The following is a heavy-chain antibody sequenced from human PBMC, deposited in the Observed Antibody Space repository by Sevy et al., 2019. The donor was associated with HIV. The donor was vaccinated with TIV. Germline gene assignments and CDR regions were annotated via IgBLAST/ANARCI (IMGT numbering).Heavy chain of an antibody. J-gene: IGHJ4*02. V-gene: IGHV3-33*01. CDR2: IGYDGSNK. CDR3: ARDPRMYGDYLLAYFDS. D-gene: IGHD2-8*01. Sequence: GGSLRLSCAASGFTPSTYGMHWVRQAPGKGLEWVAVIGYDGSNKYYAHSVKGRFTISRDNSKNTLFLQMYSLRAEDTAVYYCARDPRMYGDYLLAYFDSWGQGTLVTVSS. CDR1: GFTPSTYG.